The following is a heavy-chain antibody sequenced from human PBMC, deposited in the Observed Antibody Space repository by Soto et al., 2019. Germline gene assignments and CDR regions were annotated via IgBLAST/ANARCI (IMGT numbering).Heavy chain of an antibody. V-gene: IGHV4-4*02. J-gene: IGHJ5*02. CDR1: GGSVSGDDW. CDR3: ARGSGWRVDP. CDR2: IYRSGTT. Sequence: QVQLQESGPGLVKPSETLSLTCAVSGGSVSGDDWWSWVRQPPEKGLEWIGEIYRSGTTNYNPSLNSRVTISLDKSKNQLSLKLTSLTAADTAVYYCARGSGWRVDPWGQGTLVTVSS. D-gene: IGHD2-15*01.